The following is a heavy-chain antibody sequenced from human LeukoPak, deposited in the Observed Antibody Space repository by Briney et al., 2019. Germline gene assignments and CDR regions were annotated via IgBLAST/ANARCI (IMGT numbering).Heavy chain of an antibody. J-gene: IGHJ4*02. D-gene: IGHD5-24*01. CDR3: ARSRDGYNYDFDY. Sequence: GGSLRLSCAASGFTFDDYAMHWVRQAPGKGLEWVSGISWNSGSIGYADSVKGRFTISRDNAKNSLYLQMNSLRAEDMALYYCARSRDGYNYDFDYWGQGTLVTVSS. CDR2: ISWNSGSI. V-gene: IGHV3-9*03. CDR1: GFTFDDYA.